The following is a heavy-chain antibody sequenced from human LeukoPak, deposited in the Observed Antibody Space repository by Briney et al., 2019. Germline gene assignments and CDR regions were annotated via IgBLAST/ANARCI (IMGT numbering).Heavy chain of an antibody. V-gene: IGHV3-48*02. CDR1: GFTVSSNY. D-gene: IGHD2/OR15-2a*01. Sequence: GGSLRLSCAASGFTVSSNYMSWVRQPPGKGLEWVAYIGTSSSTIYYADSVKGRFTISRDNAKNSLYLQMNSLRDEDTAVYYCARDRIYAFDLWGEGTMVTVSS. CDR2: IGTSSSTI. CDR3: ARDRIYAFDL. J-gene: IGHJ3*01.